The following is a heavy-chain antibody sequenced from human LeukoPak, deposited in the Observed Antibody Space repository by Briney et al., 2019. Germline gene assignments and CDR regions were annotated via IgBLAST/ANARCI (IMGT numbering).Heavy chain of an antibody. J-gene: IGHJ4*02. Sequence: GGSLRLSCAASGFTFSSYGMSRVRQAPGKGLEWVSAISGSGGSTYYADSVKGRFTISRDNSKNTLYLQMNSLRAEDTAVYYCAKDRGITMVRGVKMGYWGQGTLVTVSS. CDR2: ISGSGGST. D-gene: IGHD3-10*01. V-gene: IGHV3-23*01. CDR3: AKDRGITMVRGVKMGY. CDR1: GFTFSSYG.